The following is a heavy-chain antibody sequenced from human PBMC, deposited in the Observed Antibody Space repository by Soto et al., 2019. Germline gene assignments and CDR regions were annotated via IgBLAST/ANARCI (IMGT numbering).Heavy chain of an antibody. D-gene: IGHD2-8*01. V-gene: IGHV3-7*01. Sequence: GGSLRLSCAASGFTFSSYWMSWVRQAPGKGLEWVANIKQDGSEKYYVDSVKGRFTISRDNAKNSLYLQMNSLRAEDTAVYYCAREQDIVLMDFDYWGQGTLVTVSS. CDR2: IKQDGSEK. J-gene: IGHJ4*02. CDR1: GFTFSSYW. CDR3: AREQDIVLMDFDY.